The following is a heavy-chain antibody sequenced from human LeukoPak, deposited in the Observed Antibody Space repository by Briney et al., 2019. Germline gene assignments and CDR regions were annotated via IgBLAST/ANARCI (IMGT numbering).Heavy chain of an antibody. V-gene: IGHV4-59*01. CDR3: ARDRGGSYYGNYFDY. D-gene: IGHD1-26*01. CDR2: IYYSGST. J-gene: IGHJ4*02. CDR1: GGSISSYY. Sequence: PSETLSLTCTVSGGSISSYYWSWIRQPPGKGLEWIGYIYYSGSTNYNPSLKSRVTISVDTSKNQFSLKLSSVPAADTAVYYCARDRGGSYYGNYFDYWGQGTLVTVSS.